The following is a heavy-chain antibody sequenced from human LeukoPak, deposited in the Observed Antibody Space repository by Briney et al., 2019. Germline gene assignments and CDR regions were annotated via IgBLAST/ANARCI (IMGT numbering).Heavy chain of an antibody. V-gene: IGHV6-1*01. D-gene: IGHD5-24*01. Sequence: SQTLSLTCAISGDSVSSNSAAWHWSRQSPSRGLEWLGRTYYRYKMRNNYAVSVRSRISINPDTSKNQFSLQLNSVTPEDTAVYYCTREIEMATIIAYFDYWGQGTLVTVSS. CDR3: TREIEMATIIAYFDY. CDR1: GDSVSSNSAA. J-gene: IGHJ4*02. CDR2: TYYRYKMRN.